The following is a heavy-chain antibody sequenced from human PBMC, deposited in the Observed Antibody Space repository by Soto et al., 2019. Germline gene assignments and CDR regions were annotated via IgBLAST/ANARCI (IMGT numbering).Heavy chain of an antibody. CDR2: IYKSGNT. CDR1: GFTVSSNY. V-gene: IGHV3-66*01. CDR3: ASTSSGLYYYYIDV. Sequence: EVQLVHSGGGLVQPGGSLRLSCATSGFTVSSNYMAWVRQAPGKGLEWLSLIYKSGNTYYADSVKGRFTISRDNSNNTWHLQMNSLRPEDTAVYYCASTSSGLYYYYIDVWGKGTTVTASS. J-gene: IGHJ6*03. D-gene: IGHD2-8*02.